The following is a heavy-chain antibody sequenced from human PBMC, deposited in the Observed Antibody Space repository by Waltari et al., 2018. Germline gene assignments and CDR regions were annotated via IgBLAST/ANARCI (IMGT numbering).Heavy chain of an antibody. CDR3: AKGAGQLDY. V-gene: IGHV3-30*18. CDR2: ISYDGSNK. J-gene: IGHJ4*02. CDR1: GFTFSSYG. D-gene: IGHD6-6*01. Sequence: QVQLVESGGGMVQPGRSLRLSCAASGFTFSSYGLHWVRQAQGKGLEWVAVISYDGSNKYYADSVKGRFTISRDNYKNTLYLQMNSLRAEDTAVYYCAKGAGQLDYWGQGTLVTVSS.